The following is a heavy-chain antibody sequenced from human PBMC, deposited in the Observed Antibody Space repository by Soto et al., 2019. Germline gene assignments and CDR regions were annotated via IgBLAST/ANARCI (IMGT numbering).Heavy chain of an antibody. D-gene: IGHD2-2*01. CDR1: GFTFSSYA. CDR3: AKGPYIVLVPAAPFDY. J-gene: IGHJ4*02. V-gene: IGHV3-23*01. CDR2: ISGSGGST. Sequence: GGSLRLSCAASGFTFSSYAMNWVRQAPGKGLEWVSTISGSGGSTYYADSGKGRFTISRDNSKNTLYLQMNSLRAEDTAVYYCAKGPYIVLVPAAPFDYWGQGTLVTSPQ.